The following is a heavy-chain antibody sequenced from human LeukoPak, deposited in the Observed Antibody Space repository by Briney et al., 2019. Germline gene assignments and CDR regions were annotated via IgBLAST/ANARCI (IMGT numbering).Heavy chain of an antibody. Sequence: GGSLRLSCAASGFIFSSYAMSWVRQAPGKGLEWVANIKQDGGEKNYVDSVKGRFTISRDNAKNSLYLQMNSLRAEDTAVYYCARWDIVVVPAAMGGFDYWGQGTLVTVSS. V-gene: IGHV3-7*01. CDR2: IKQDGGEK. J-gene: IGHJ4*02. CDR3: ARWDIVVVPAAMGGFDY. CDR1: GFIFSSYA. D-gene: IGHD2-2*01.